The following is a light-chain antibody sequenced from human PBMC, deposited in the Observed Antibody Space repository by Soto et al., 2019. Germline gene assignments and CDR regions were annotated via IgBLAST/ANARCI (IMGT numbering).Light chain of an antibody. CDR3: AARYDRLNGLV. J-gene: IGLJ1*01. CDR1: SSNIGSNT. V-gene: IGLV1-44*01. CDR2: NNN. Sequence: QSVLTQPPSASGTPGQRVTISCSGSSSNIGSNTVNWYQQLPGTAPKLLIYNNNQRPSGVPDRFSGSKSGTSASLAISGPPLVDEADSYCAARYDRLNGLVFGTGTKLTVL.